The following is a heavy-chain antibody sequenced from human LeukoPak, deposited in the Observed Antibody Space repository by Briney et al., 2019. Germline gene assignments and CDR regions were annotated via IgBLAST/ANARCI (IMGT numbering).Heavy chain of an antibody. V-gene: IGHV3-20*04. Sequence: PGGSLRLSCAASGFTFDDYGLTWVRQAPGKGLEWVSNINWNGGNTAYADSVKGRFTISRDNAKNSLYLQMNSLRAEDSALYYCARAYKDRSLAGKKEFFQHWGQGTLVTVSS. CDR3: ARAYKDRSLAGKKEFFQH. J-gene: IGHJ1*01. CDR1: GFTFDDYG. D-gene: IGHD6-19*01. CDR2: INWNGGNT.